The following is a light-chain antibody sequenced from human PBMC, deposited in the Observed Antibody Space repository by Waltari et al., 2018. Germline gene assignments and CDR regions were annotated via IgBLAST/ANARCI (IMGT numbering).Light chain of an antibody. CDR1: SSNIGSNT. CDR2: SHK. J-gene: IGLJ1*01. V-gene: IGLV1-44*01. Sequence: QSVLTQPPSASGTPGQRVTISCSGSSSNIGSNTVDWYQQRPGTAPKLLIYSHKQRPSGVPDRFSGSKSGTSASLAISGLQSEDEADYYCAAWDDRLNGFYVFGTGTKVTVL. CDR3: AAWDDRLNGFYV.